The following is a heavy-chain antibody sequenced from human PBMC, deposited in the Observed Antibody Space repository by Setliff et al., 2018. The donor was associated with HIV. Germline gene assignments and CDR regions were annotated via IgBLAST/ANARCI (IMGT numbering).Heavy chain of an antibody. J-gene: IGHJ4*02. CDR2: ISGLTGEV. CDR1: GYDFSSYS. V-gene: IGHV1-18*04. Sequence: GAWVKVSCKASGYDFSSYSMMWVRQTPGQGLEWLGWISGLTGEVRLAKEFQGRVTLTTSAYTAYMELKSLRSEDRGVYYCARGGLGFLDWCLPDSWGQGTLVTVS. CDR3: ARGGLGFLDWCLPDS. D-gene: IGHD2-21*02.